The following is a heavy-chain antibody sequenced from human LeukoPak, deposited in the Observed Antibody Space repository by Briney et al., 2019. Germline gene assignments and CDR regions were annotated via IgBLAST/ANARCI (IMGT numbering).Heavy chain of an antibody. Sequence: SQTLSLTCAISGDSVSSNSAAWNWIRQSPSRGLEWLGGTYYRSKWYNDYAVSVKSRITINPDTSKNQFSLQLNSVTPEDTAVYYCARDGNTNGYSSSPWRAFDIWGQGTMVTVSS. CDR2: TYYRSKWYN. J-gene: IGHJ3*02. CDR1: GDSVSSNSAA. V-gene: IGHV6-1*01. CDR3: ARDGNTNGYSSSPWRAFDI. D-gene: IGHD6-13*01.